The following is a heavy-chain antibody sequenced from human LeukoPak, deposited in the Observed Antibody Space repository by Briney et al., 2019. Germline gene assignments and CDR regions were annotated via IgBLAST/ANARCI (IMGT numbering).Heavy chain of an antibody. Sequence: SETLSLTCAVYGGSFSGYYWSWIRLPPGKGLEWIGYIYYTGATYYNPSLKSRVTISLDTSKNQFSLKLSSVTAADAAVYYCARVGYSYGTGYYFDYWGQGALVTVSS. D-gene: IGHD5-18*01. CDR3: ARVGYSYGTGYYFDY. V-gene: IGHV4-59*01. CDR2: IYYTGAT. CDR1: GGSFSGYY. J-gene: IGHJ4*02.